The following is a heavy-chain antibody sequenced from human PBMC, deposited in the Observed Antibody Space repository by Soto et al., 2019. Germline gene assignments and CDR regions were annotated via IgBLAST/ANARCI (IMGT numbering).Heavy chain of an antibody. CDR2: ISGSGGST. CDR1: GFTFSSYA. Sequence: GGSLRLSCAASGFTFSSYAMSWVRQAPGKGLEWVSAISGSGGSTYYADSVKGRFTISRDNSKNTLYLQMNSLRAEGTAVYYCGIAARPGYYYYYMDVWGKGTTVTVSS. J-gene: IGHJ6*03. V-gene: IGHV3-23*01. CDR3: GIAARPGYYYYYMDV. D-gene: IGHD6-6*01.